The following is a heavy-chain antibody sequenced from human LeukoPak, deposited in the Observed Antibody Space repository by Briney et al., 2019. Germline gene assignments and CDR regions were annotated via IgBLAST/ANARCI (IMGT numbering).Heavy chain of an antibody. J-gene: IGHJ6*02. CDR1: GYTFTGYY. V-gene: IGHV1-2*02. CDR2: INPNSVGT. CDR3: ARDKYGMDV. Sequence: ASLKGSCKASGYTFTGYYMHSVRQAPGQGLEWMGWINPNSVGTNYAQKFQGGGTMTRGTSISAAYMELSRLRSDDTAVYYCARDKYGMDVWGQGNTATVSS.